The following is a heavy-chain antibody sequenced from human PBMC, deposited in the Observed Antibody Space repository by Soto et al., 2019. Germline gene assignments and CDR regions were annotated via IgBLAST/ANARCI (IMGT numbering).Heavy chain of an antibody. V-gene: IGHV3-23*01. J-gene: IGHJ2*01. CDR1: GFTFRDHA. D-gene: IGHD3-16*01. CDR2: ISSNGGGT. CDR3: AKRHGGKLEIWHCEV. Sequence: EVQLLASGGGLVQPGGSLRLSCAASGFTFRDHAMSWVRQAPGKGLQWVSDISSNGGGTFYADSVKGRFTHSRDNSKNTLNLQMNRLRDEDTAIFYCAKRHGGKLEIWHCEVWGRGSLVTVSS.